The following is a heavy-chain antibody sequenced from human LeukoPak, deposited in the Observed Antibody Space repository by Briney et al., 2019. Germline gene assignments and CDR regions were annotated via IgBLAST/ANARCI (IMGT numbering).Heavy chain of an antibody. CDR3: ARGAGTTVYYIDV. V-gene: IGHV3-30*01. D-gene: IGHD1-7*01. CDR1: GFTFSSFP. J-gene: IGHJ6*03. Sequence: GGSLRLSCAASGFTFSSFPMHWVRQAPGKGLQWVAVISNDGTNKYYADSVKGRFTLSRDNSKNTLFLQMNSLTTEDTAVYYCARGAGTTVYYIDVWGNGTTVTVSS. CDR2: ISNDGTNK.